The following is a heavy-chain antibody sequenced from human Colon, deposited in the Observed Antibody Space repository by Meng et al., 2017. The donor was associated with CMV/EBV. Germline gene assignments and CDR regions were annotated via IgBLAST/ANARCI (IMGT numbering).Heavy chain of an antibody. CDR3: ASRDY. Sequence: VQLVEAGGGLVQPGGSLRLSCAASGFTFRSKWMHWVRQGPGKGLVWVSRINTDGSTTYYADSVKGRFTISRDNAKNTLYLQMNSLRAEDTAVYYCASRDYWGQGTLVTVSS. CDR1: GFTFRSKW. J-gene: IGHJ4*02. CDR2: INTDGSTT. V-gene: IGHV3-74*01.